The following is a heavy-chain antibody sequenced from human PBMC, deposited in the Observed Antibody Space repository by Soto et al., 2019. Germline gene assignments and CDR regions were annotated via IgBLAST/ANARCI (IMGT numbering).Heavy chain of an antibody. CDR1: GFTFSSYA. V-gene: IGHV3-23*01. CDR3: AKVPLSLKFYDY. Sequence: GGSLRLSCAASGFTFSSYAMSWVRQAPGKGLERVTAISGSSTNTYYADSVKGRFTISRDNSKNTLYLQMNSLTAADTAIYYCAKVPLSLKFYDYWGQGTQVTVSS. CDR2: ISGSSTNT. J-gene: IGHJ4*02.